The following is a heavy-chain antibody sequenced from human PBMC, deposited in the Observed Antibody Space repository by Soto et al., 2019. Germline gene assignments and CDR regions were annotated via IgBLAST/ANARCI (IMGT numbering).Heavy chain of an antibody. D-gene: IGHD5-12*01. CDR3: ARGGYGDY. Sequence: QVHLVQSGAEVKKPGASVKVSCKGSGYAFTTYGITWVRQAPGQGLEWMGWISVHNGNTNYAQKLQGRVTVTRDTSTSTAYMELRGLRSDDTAVYYCARGGYGDYWGQGALVTVSS. CDR1: GYAFTTYG. J-gene: IGHJ4*02. CDR2: ISVHNGNT. V-gene: IGHV1-18*01.